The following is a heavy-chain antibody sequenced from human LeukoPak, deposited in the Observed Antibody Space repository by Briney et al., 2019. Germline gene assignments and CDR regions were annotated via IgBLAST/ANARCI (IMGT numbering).Heavy chain of an antibody. CDR1: GGSISSHY. J-gene: IGHJ4*02. D-gene: IGHD3-16*01. CDR3: ARLYAAFDY. V-gene: IGHV4-59*11. Sequence: SETLSLTCTVSGGSISSHYRSWIRQPPGKGLEWIGCIYNSGSTNYTPSLKSRVTISVDTSKNPFSLKLSSVTAPDTGLYYCARLYAAFDYWGQGTLVTVSS. CDR2: IYNSGST.